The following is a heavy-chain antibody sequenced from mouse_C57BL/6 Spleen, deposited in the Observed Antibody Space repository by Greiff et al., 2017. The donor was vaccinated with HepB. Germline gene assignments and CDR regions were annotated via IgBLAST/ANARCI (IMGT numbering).Heavy chain of an antibody. CDR3: ARRDYVGYFDV. V-gene: IGHV5-17*01. J-gene: IGHJ1*03. D-gene: IGHD2-4*01. CDR2: ISSGSSTI. CDR1: GFTFSDYG. Sequence: EVKLMESGGGLVKPGGSLKLSCAASGFTFSDYGMHWVRQAPEKGLEWVAYISSGSSTIYYADTVKGRFTISRDNAKNTLFLQMTSLRSEDTAMYYCARRDYVGYFDVWGTGTTVTVSS.